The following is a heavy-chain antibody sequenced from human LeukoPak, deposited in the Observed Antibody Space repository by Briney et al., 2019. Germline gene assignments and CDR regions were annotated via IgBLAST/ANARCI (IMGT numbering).Heavy chain of an antibody. CDR3: AKARILTHPEATPGSNPPEYFQH. CDR2: ISGSGGST. J-gene: IGHJ1*01. V-gene: IGHV3-23*01. Sequence: AGGSLRLSCAASGFTFSSYAMSWVRQAPGKGLEWVSAISGSGGSTYYADSVKGRFTISRDNSKNTLYLQMNSLRAEDTAVYYCAKARILTHPEATPGSNPPEYFQHWGQGTLVTVSS. D-gene: IGHD3-9*01. CDR1: GFTFSSYA.